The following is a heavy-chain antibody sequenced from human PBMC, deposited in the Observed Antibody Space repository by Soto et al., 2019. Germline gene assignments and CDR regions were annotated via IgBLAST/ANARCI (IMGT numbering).Heavy chain of an antibody. CDR3: ARVFYDNGGNYYDY. J-gene: IGHJ4*02. CDR1: GFTFSSYG. D-gene: IGHD3-22*01. V-gene: IGHV3-64*02. CDR2: ITGNGRST. Sequence: GGSLRLSCAASGFTFSSYGMHWVRQAPGKGLEYVSAITGNGRSTYYADSVKGRFTISRDNSKNTLYLQMGSLRAEDMAVYYCARVFYDNGGNYYDYRGQGALVSVSS.